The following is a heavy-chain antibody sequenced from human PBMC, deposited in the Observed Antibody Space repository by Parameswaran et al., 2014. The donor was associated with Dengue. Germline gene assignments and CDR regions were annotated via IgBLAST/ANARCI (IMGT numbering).Heavy chain of an antibody. D-gene: IGHD6-19*01. CDR3: ARDRYSSGWYGYFDY. V-gene: IGHV1-3*01. CDR2: INAGNGNT. Sequence: WVRQAPGQRLEWMGWINAGNGNTKYSQKFQGRVTITRDTSASTAYMELSSLRSEDTAVYYCARDRYSSGWYGYFDYWGQGTLVTVSS. J-gene: IGHJ4*02.